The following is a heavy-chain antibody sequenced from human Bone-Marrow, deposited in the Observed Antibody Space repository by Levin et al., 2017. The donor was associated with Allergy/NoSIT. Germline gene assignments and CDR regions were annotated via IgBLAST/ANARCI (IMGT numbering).Heavy chain of an antibody. Sequence: GESLKISCIASGILVTTKYMTRVRQAPGKGLEWVSVIYSGGSSIYADSVKGRFIISRDKSTNTVFLQMNNLRGEDTAVYYCAVSELVGVTAGFDIWGQGTMVTVSS. D-gene: IGHD1-26*01. CDR1: GILVTTKY. CDR3: AVSELVGVTAGFDI. J-gene: IGHJ3*02. V-gene: IGHV3-53*01. CDR2: IYSGGSS.